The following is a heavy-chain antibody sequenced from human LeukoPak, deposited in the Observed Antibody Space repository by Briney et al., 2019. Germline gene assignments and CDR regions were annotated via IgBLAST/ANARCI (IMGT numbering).Heavy chain of an antibody. CDR3: ARDRLLYYYDSGPTGHFQH. CDR2: IKQDGSEK. Sequence: GGSLRLSCAASGFTFSSYWMSWVRQAPGRGLEWVANIKQDGSEKYYVDSVKGRFTISRDNAKNSLYLQMSSLRADDTAVYYCARDRLLYYYDSGPTGHFQHWGQGTLVTV. CDR1: GFTFSSYW. V-gene: IGHV3-7*01. D-gene: IGHD3-22*01. J-gene: IGHJ1*01.